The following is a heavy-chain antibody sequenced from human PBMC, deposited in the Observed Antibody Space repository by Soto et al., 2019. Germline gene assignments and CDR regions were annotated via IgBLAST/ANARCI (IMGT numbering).Heavy chain of an antibody. CDR2: IHYSGST. D-gene: IGHD2-2*01. J-gene: IGHJ6*02. V-gene: IGHV4-59*01. CDR1: GGSISRYY. Sequence: SETLSLTCTVSGGSISRYYWSWIRQSPGKGLEWIGYIHYSGSTKSNPSLKSRVTISVDTSRNQVSLKLSSVTAADSAVYFCARARYQLLHPYYYGMAVWGQGTTVTVSS. CDR3: ARARYQLLHPYYYGMAV.